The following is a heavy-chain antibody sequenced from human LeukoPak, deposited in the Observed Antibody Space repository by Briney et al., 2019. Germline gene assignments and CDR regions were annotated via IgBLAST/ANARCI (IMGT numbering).Heavy chain of an antibody. CDR3: AKDERNWNYNLASQTYD. Sequence: PGGSLRLSCADSGFTFSSYAMSWVRQAPGKGLEWVSAISGSGGSTYYADSVKGRFTISRDNSKNTLYLQMNSLRAEDTAVYYCAKDERNWNYNLASQTYDWGQGTLVTVSS. CDR1: GFTFSSYA. V-gene: IGHV3-23*01. J-gene: IGHJ4*02. D-gene: IGHD1-7*01. CDR2: ISGSGGST.